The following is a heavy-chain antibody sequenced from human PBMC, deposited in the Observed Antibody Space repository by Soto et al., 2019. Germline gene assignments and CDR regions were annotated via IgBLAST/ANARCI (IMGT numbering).Heavy chain of an antibody. V-gene: IGHV1-8*01. CDR1: GYSFTSYD. Sequence: QVQLVQSGAEVKKPGASVKVSCKASGYSFTSYDINWLRQATGQGLEWMGWMNPNSGSTYYAQKFQGRVTMTRNTAISTAYMELSSLRSEDTAVYYCAREGKTTFGGVIVIPDDDWGQGTLVTVSS. J-gene: IGHJ4*02. CDR3: AREGKTTFGGVIVIPDDD. D-gene: IGHD3-16*02. CDR2: MNPNSGST.